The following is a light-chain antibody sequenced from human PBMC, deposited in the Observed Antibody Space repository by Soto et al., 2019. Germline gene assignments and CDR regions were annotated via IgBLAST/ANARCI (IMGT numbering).Light chain of an antibody. CDR3: QQYSGSAWT. J-gene: IGKJ1*01. CDR2: KAS. Sequence: DIQMTQSPSTLSASVGDRVTITCRASQSMSSWLAWYQQKPGKAPKLLIYKASNLESGVPSRFSGSGSGTEVTLTISSLQADDFASYYCQQYSGSAWTFGNWTKVEIK. V-gene: IGKV1-5*03. CDR1: QSMSSW.